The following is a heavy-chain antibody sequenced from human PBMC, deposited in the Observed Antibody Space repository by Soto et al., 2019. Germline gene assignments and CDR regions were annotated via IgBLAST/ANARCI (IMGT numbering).Heavy chain of an antibody. D-gene: IGHD2-2*01. V-gene: IGHV1-2*02. CDR3: AREIVVVPAAPEGGMDV. Sequence: ASVKFSCKASGYTFIGYYMHWVRQAPGQGLEWMGWINPNSGGTNYAQKFQGRVTMTRDTSTSTAYMELSRLRSDDTAVYYCAREIVVVPAAPEGGMDVWGQGTTVTVSS. J-gene: IGHJ6*02. CDR1: GYTFIGYY. CDR2: INPNSGGT.